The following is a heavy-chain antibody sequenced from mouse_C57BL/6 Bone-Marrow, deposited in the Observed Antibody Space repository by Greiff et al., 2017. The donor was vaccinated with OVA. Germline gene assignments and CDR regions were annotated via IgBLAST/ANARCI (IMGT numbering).Heavy chain of an antibody. CDR1: GYTFTDYE. CDR2: IDPETGGT. Sequence: QVHVKQSGAELVRPGASVTLSCKASGYTFTDYEMHWVKQTPVHGLEWIGAIDPETGGTAYTQKFKGKAILTADKSSSTAYMELRSLTSEDSAVYYGTRGYSNYYAKDYWGQGTSVTVSS. D-gene: IGHD2-5*01. CDR3: TRGYSNYYAKDY. V-gene: IGHV1-15*01. J-gene: IGHJ4*01.